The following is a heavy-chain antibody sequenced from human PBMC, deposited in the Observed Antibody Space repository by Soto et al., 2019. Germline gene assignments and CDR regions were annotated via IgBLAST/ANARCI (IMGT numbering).Heavy chain of an antibody. V-gene: IGHV1-69*13. CDR1: GGTFSSYA. CDR3: ASRPYSYGPFDY. D-gene: IGHD5-18*01. CDR2: IIPIFGTA. J-gene: IGHJ4*02. Sequence: VASVKVSCKASGGTFSSYAISWVRQAPGQGLEWMGGIIPIFGTANYAQKFQCRVTITADESTSTAYMELSSLRSEDTAVYYCASRPYSYGPFDYWGQGTLVTVSS.